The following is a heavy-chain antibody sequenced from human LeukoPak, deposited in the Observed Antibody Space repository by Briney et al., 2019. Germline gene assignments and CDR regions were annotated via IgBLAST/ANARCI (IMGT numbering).Heavy chain of an antibody. CDR1: GGSFSGYY. J-gene: IGHJ4*02. Sequence: PSETLSLTCAVYGGSFSGYYWSWIRQPPGKGLEWIGEINHSGSTNYNPSLKSRVTISVGTSKNQFSLKLSSVTAADTAVYYCARGGKFGVGSGYELDYWGQGTLVTVSS. V-gene: IGHV4-34*01. CDR3: ARGGKFGVGSGYELDY. CDR2: INHSGST. D-gene: IGHD5-12*01.